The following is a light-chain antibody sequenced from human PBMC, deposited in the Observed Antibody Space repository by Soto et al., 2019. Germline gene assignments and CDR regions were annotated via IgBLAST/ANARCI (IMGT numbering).Light chain of an antibody. CDR3: QQLNSYPQT. CDR1: QGISSY. Sequence: DIQLTQSPSFLSASVXXXXXXXXXASQGISSYLAWYQQKPGKAPKLLIYAASTLQSGVPSRFSGSGSGTEFTLTISSLQPEDFATYYCQQLNSYPQTFGQGTKV. V-gene: IGKV1-9*01. CDR2: AAS. J-gene: IGKJ1*01.